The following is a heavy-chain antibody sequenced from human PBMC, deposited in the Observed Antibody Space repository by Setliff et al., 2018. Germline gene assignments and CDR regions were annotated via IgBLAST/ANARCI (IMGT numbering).Heavy chain of an antibody. V-gene: IGHV3-30*02. CDR1: GFTSNMYG. CDR3: AKVIGGYPPKPSDY. Sequence: GGSLRLSCAASGFTSNMYGVHWVRQAPGRGLEWVAYVRHDGSNENYADSVKGRCTISRDNSKNTLYLEMSSLRPEDTAVYYCAKVIGGYPPKPSDYWGQGTLVTVSS. J-gene: IGHJ4*02. CDR2: VRHDGSNE. D-gene: IGHD3-16*02.